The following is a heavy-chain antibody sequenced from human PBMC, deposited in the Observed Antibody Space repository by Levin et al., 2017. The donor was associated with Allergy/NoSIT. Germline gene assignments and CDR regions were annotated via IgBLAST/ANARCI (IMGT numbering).Heavy chain of an antibody. J-gene: IGHJ4*02. D-gene: IGHD6-6*01. CDR1: GFTFDDYA. CDR3: AKDIWYSSSAVDY. Sequence: LSLTCAASGFTFDDYAMHWVRQAPGKGLEWVSGISWNSGSIGYADSVKGRFTISRDNAKNSLYLQMNSLRAEDTALYYCAKDIWYSSSAVDYWGQGTLVTVSS. V-gene: IGHV3-9*01. CDR2: ISWNSGSI.